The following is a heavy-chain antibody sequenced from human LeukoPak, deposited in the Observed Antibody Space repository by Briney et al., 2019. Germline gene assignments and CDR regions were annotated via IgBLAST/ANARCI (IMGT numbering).Heavy chain of an antibody. J-gene: IGHJ4*02. CDR2: ISYTGST. CDR3: ARGDY. Sequence: SETLSLTCTVSGASINSAGYYWSWIRQLPGKGLEWIGYISYTGSTYYNPSLKSRVIISRDTSKNQFSLKLSSVTAADTAIYYCARGDYWGQRTLVTVSS. V-gene: IGHV4-31*03. CDR1: GASINSAGYY.